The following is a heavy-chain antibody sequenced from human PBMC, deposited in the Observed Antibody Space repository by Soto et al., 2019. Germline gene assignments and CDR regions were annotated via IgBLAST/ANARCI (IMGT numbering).Heavy chain of an antibody. CDR2: MYHSGTP. D-gene: IGHD2-21*01. CDR3: ARSKYDVVAGSVWFEP. V-gene: IGHV4-30-2*01. J-gene: IGHJ5*02. Sequence: TLSHTCAVSGGSITSCGYSWGWIRQPPGQGLEWIGYMYHSGTPDHNPSLKSRVTISLDHSRNQFSLRLNSVTAAETAAYFCARSKYDVVAGSVWFEPWGQGTLVTVSS. CDR1: GGSITSCGYS.